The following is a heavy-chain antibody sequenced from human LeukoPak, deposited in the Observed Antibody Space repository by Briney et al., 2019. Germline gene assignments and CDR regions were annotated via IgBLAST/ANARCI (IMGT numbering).Heavy chain of an antibody. D-gene: IGHD3-3*01. CDR1: GGSISTYY. Sequence: SETLSLTCSVAGGSISTYYWNWIRQTPGKGLEWIGHISYGNTDYNPSLKSRVTISVDTSKNQFSLKLSSVTAADTAVYYCARHSYYDFWSGYSNPWFDPWGQGTLVTVSS. J-gene: IGHJ5*02. V-gene: IGHV4-59*08. CDR3: ARHSYYDFWSGYSNPWFDP. CDR2: ISYGNT.